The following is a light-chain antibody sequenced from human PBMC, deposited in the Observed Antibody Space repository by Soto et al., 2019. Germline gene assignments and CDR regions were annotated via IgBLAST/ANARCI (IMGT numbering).Light chain of an antibody. CDR2: DDN. V-gene: IGLV1-51*01. Sequence: QSVMTQPPSVSAAPGQTVTISCSGSSSNIGGNSVSWYQQLPGTAPKLLIYDDNKRPSEIPDRFSGSKSGTSATLGITGFQTGDDADYYCGSWDSSLSAYVFGTGTKLTVL. J-gene: IGLJ1*01. CDR1: SSNIGGNS. CDR3: GSWDSSLSAYV.